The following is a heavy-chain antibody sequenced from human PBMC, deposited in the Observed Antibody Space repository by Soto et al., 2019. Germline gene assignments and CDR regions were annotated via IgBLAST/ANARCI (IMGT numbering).Heavy chain of an antibody. CDR1: GGSFSGYY. V-gene: IGHV4-34*01. Sequence: QVQLQQWGAGLLKPSETLSLTCAVYGGSFSGYYWSWIRQPPGKGLEWIGEINHSGSTNYNPSLKRRVTISVDTSKNQFSLKLSSVTASDTAVYYCARCNRRSGGSCSVIRYFDLWGRGTLVTVSS. CDR2: INHSGST. J-gene: IGHJ2*01. CDR3: ARCNRRSGGSCSVIRYFDL. D-gene: IGHD2-15*01.